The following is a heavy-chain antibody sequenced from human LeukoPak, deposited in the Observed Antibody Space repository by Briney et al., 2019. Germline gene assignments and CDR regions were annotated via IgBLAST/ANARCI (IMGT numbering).Heavy chain of an antibody. V-gene: IGHV3-23*01. CDR1: GFTFSSYT. D-gene: IGHD3-3*01. CDR2: ISGSGDIT. CDR3: ARVITIYPDY. Sequence: GGSLRLSCAAFGFTFSSYTMTWVRQAPGKGLEWVSVISGSGDITHYADSVKGRFTISRDNAKNSLYLQMNSLRAEDTAVYYCARVITIYPDYWGQGTLVTVSS. J-gene: IGHJ4*02.